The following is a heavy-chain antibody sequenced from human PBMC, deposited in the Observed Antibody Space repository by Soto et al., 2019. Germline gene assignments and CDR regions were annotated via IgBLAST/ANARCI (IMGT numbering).Heavy chain of an antibody. V-gene: IGHV3-23*01. CDR3: AKGVPGRAVSGTGYFQH. CDR1: GFTFSSYA. D-gene: IGHD6-19*01. CDR2: ISGSGDST. Sequence: EVQLLESGGGLVQPGGSLRLSCAASGFTFSSYAMSWVRQAPGKGLEWVSGISGSGDSTYYADSVKGRFTITRDNSKNALYLQMNGLRAEDTAVYYCAKGVPGRAVSGTGYFQHWGQGTLVTVSS. J-gene: IGHJ1*01.